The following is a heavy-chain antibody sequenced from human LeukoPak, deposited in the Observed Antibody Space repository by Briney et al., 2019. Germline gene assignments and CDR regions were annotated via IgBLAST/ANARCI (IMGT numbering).Heavy chain of an antibody. CDR2: IYYSGST. Sequence: SETLSLTCTVSGGSISSGDYYWSWIRQPPGKGLEWIGYIYYSGSTYYNPSLKSRVTISVDTSKNQFSLKLSSVTAADTAVYYCASVALGYSYGYPFDYWGQGTLVTVSS. J-gene: IGHJ4*02. CDR1: GGSISSGDYY. V-gene: IGHV4-30-4*01. CDR3: ASVALGYSYGYPFDY. D-gene: IGHD5-18*01.